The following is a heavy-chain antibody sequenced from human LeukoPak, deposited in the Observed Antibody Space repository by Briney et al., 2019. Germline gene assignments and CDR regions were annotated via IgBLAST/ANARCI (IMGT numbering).Heavy chain of an antibody. D-gene: IGHD2-8*01. CDR1: GFIFTGYW. CDR2: IYPADSET. CDR3: ARATCVNGICYTLY. V-gene: IGHV5-51*01. Sequence: GESLKISCKGSGFIFTGYWIVWVRQMPGKGLEWMGIIYPADSETTYSPSFQGQITISADRSSTTAHLQWSSLKASDTAIYYCARATCVNGICYTLYWGQGSLVTVSS. J-gene: IGHJ4*02.